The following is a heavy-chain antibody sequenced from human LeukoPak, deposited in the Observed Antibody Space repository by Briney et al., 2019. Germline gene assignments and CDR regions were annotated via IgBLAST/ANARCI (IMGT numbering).Heavy chain of an antibody. CDR1: GFTVSSNY. CDR2: IYSGGST. J-gene: IGHJ4*01. V-gene: IGHV3-66*01. CDR3: AKFGGYSYGFVGGVDY. Sequence: GGSLRLSCAASGFTVSSNYMSWVRQAPGKGLEWVSVIYSGGSTYYADSVKGRFTISRDNSKNTLYLQMNSLRAEDTAVYYCAKFGGYSYGFVGGVDYWGQEPWSPSPQ. D-gene: IGHD5-18*01.